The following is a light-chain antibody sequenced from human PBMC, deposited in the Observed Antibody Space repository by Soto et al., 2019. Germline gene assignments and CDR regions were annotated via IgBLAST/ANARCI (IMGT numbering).Light chain of an antibody. V-gene: IGLV2-14*01. CDR3: SSYTSSSTLVYV. J-gene: IGLJ1*01. CDR2: DVS. Sequence: SVLTQPASVSGSPGQSITISCTGTTSDVGGYDYVSWYQQHPGKVPKLIIYDVSNRPSGISNRFSGSKSGNTASLTISGLQTEDEADYYCSSYTSSSTLVYVFGTGTKVTVL. CDR1: TSDVGGYDY.